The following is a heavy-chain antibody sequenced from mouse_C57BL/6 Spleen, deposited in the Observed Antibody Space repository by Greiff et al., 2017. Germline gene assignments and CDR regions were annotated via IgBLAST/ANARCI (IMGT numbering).Heavy chain of an antibody. J-gene: IGHJ2*01. V-gene: IGHV1-39*01. Sequence: VQLKQSGPELVKPGASVKISCKASGYSFTDYNMNWVKQSNGKSLEWIGVINPNYGTTSYNQKFKGKDTLTVDQSSSTAYMQLNSLTSEDSADYCCTRWSDYDYDGVYWGQGTTLTVSS. CDR1: GYSFTDYN. D-gene: IGHD2-4*01. CDR3: TRWSDYDYDGVY. CDR2: INPNYGTT.